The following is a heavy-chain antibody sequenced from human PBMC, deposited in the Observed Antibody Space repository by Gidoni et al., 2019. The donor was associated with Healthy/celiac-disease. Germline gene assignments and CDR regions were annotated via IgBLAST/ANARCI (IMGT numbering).Heavy chain of an antibody. CDR1: GFTFSSYG. CDR2: ISYDGSNK. V-gene: IGHV3-30*03. J-gene: IGHJ4*02. D-gene: IGHD6-6*01. Sequence: QVQLVESGGGVVQPGRSLRLSCAASGFTFSSYGMHWVRQAPGKGLEWVAVISYDGSNKYYADSVKGRFTISRDNSKNTLYLQMNSLRAEDTAVYYCAGQLVWPYWGQGTLVTVSS. CDR3: AGQLVWPY.